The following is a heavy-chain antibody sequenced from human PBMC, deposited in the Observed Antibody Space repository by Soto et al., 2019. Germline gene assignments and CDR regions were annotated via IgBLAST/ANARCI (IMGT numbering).Heavy chain of an antibody. J-gene: IGHJ3*02. V-gene: IGHV1-8*01. CDR3: ASQPSLITIFGVVIRGTDAFDI. CDR1: GYTFTSYD. CDR2: MNPNSGNT. D-gene: IGHD3-3*01. Sequence: ASVKIDCKTSGYTFTSYDINWVRQATGQGLEWMGWMNPNSGNTGYAQKFQGRVTMTRNTSISTAYMELSSLRSEDTAVYYRASQPSLITIFGVVIRGTDAFDIWGQGTMVTVSS.